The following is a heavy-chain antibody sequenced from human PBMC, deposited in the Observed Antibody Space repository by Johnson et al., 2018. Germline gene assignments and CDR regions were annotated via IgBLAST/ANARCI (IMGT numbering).Heavy chain of an antibody. D-gene: IGHD1-26*01. CDR3: ARSIVGGTGD. J-gene: IGHJ4*02. Sequence: VQLVESGGGLVKPGGSLRLSCVASGFAFKNTWMIWVRQPPGKGPEWVSYIGFSDSTIYYVDSVKGRFTISRDNAKNSLYLQMNSLGAEDTAVYYCARSIVGGTGDWGQGTLVTVSS. V-gene: IGHV3-11*04. CDR1: GFAFKNTW. CDR2: IGFSDSTI.